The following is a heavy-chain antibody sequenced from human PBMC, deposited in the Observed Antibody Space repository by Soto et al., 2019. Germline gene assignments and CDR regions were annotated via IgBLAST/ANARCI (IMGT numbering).Heavy chain of an antibody. D-gene: IGHD6-13*01. CDR3: AKAYRYSSSWFYYYYGMDV. Sequence: GGSLRISCAASGFTFSSYGMHWVRQAPGKGLEWVAVISYDGSNKYYADSVKGRFTISRDNSKNTLYLQMNSLRAEDTAVYYCAKAYRYSSSWFYYYYGMDVWGQGTTVTVSS. CDR2: ISYDGSNK. CDR1: GFTFSSYG. V-gene: IGHV3-30*18. J-gene: IGHJ6*02.